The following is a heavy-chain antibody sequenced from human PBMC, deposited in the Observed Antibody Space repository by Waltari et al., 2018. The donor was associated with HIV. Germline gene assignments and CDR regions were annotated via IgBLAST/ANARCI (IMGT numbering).Heavy chain of an antibody. CDR1: GFTFIHYG. Sequence: QVQLVQWGGGVVQPGWSMRLSCAASGFTFIHYGMSCVRQTPGKGLGWVAVSWYERSKRDYADCVTGRFHISRDNSNNRVYLQMNRLRVDDTAVYLCSRGRPWDGYNSDRYFDLWGRGTLVTVSS. CDR3: SRGRPWDGYNSDRYFDL. V-gene: IGHV3-33*01. J-gene: IGHJ2*01. D-gene: IGHD5-12*01. CDR2: SWYERSKR.